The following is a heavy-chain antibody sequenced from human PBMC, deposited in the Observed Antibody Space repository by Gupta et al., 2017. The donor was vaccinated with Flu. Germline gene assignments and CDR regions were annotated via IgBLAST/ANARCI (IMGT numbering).Heavy chain of an antibody. Sequence: QVQLVESGGGVVQPGRSLRLSCAASGFTFSNYGLHWVRQAPGKGLEWVAVISYDGSNKYYADSVKGRFTISRDNSKNTLYLQMNSLRAEDTAVYYCAKDGGRVVVPASYYYYGMDVWGQGTTVTVSS. J-gene: IGHJ6*02. CDR1: GFTFSNYG. D-gene: IGHD2-2*01. CDR3: AKDGGRVVVPASYYYYGMDV. V-gene: IGHV3-30*18. CDR2: ISYDGSNK.